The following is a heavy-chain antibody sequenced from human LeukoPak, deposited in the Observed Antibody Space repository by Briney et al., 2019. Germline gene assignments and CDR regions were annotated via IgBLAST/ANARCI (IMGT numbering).Heavy chain of an antibody. CDR2: IWYDGSNK. V-gene: IGHV3-33*01. CDR3: ARGYGDWFDP. J-gene: IGHJ5*02. CDR1: GFTFSSYG. Sequence: PGGSLRLSCAASGFTFSSYGMHWVRQAPGKGLEWVAVIWYDGSNKYYADSVKGRFSISRDNAKNTLYLQMNSLRAEDTAVYYCARGYGDWFDPWGQGTLVTVSS. D-gene: IGHD3-10*01.